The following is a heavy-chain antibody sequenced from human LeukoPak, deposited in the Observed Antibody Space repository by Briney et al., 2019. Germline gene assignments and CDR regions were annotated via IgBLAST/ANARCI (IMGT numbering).Heavy chain of an antibody. Sequence: ASVKVSCKASGYTFTNYGVSWLRQAPGQGLEWMGWISAYNGNTKYAQKLQGRVTMTIDTSTSTAHMELRSLRSDDTAVYYCARANGDYQYYFDYWGQGTLVTVSS. D-gene: IGHD4-17*01. CDR2: ISAYNGNT. CDR1: GYTFTNYG. V-gene: IGHV1-18*01. J-gene: IGHJ4*02. CDR3: ARANGDYQYYFDY.